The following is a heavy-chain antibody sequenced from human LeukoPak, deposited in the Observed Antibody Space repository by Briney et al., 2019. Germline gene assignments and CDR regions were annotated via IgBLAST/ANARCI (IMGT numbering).Heavy chain of an antibody. D-gene: IGHD3-16*02. V-gene: IGHV4-59*08. J-gene: IGHJ5*02. CDR1: GGSISSYY. CDR3: ARLGLTVNYDYVWGSYRYNTWFDP. CDR2: IYYSGST. Sequence: SETLSLTCTVSGGSISSYYWSWIRQPPGKGLEWIGYIYYSGSTNYNPSLKSRVTISVDTSKNQFSLKLSSVTAADTAVYYCARLGLTVNYDYVWGSYRYNTWFDPWGQGTLVTVSS.